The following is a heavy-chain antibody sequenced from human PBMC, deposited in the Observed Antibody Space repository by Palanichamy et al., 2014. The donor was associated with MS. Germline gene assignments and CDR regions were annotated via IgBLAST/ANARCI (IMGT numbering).Heavy chain of an antibody. Sequence: QLQLQESGPRLLKPSETLSLTCSVSGRPPLPPPVTTWGWIRQPPGKGLEWIGSVYDSGSTYYTPSLESRVSISVDMSKRQFSLNLTSVTAADAAVYYCARSAHSWGQGTLVTVSS. CDR2: VYDSGST. J-gene: IGHJ4*02. V-gene: IGHV4-39*01. CDR1: GRPPLPPPVTT. CDR3: ARSAHS.